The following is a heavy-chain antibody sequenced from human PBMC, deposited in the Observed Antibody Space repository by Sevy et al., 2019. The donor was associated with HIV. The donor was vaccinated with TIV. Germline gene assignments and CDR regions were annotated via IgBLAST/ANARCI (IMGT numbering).Heavy chain of an antibody. V-gene: IGHV3-7*01. CDR2: INQDGSGK. Sequence: GGSLRLSCAGSGFTFSSYWMSLVRQAPGKGLEWVANINQDGSGKNYVDSVKGRFTISRDNAKNSLYLQMNSLRAEDTAVYYCARDPFSKADYWGQGTLVTVSS. CDR3: ARDPFSKADY. CDR1: GFTFSSYW. D-gene: IGHD4-4*01. J-gene: IGHJ4*02.